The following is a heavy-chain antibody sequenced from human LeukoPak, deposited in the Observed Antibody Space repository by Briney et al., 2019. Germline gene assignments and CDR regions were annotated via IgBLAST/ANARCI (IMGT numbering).Heavy chain of an antibody. CDR3: ARDHSYGNFDY. V-gene: IGHV4-34*01. CDR1: GGSFSGYY. D-gene: IGHD5-18*01. CDR2: INHSGST. J-gene: IGHJ4*02. Sequence: SETLSLTCAAYGGSFSGYYWSWIRQPPGKGLEWIGEINHSGSTNYNPSLKSRVTISVDTSKNQFSLKLSSVTAADTAVYYCARDHSYGNFDYWGQGTLVTVSS.